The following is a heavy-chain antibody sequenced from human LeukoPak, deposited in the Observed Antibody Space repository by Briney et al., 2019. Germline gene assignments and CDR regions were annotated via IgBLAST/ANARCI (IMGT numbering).Heavy chain of an antibody. J-gene: IGHJ3*02. CDR2: INPNSGGT. Sequence: ASVKVSCKASGYTFTGYYMHWVRQAPGQGLEWMGWINPNSGGTNYAQKFQGRVTMTRDTSISTAYMALSRLRSDDTAVYYCARGREQQLVRTAFDIWGQGTMVTVSS. D-gene: IGHD6-13*01. CDR1: GYTFTGYY. CDR3: ARGREQQLVRTAFDI. V-gene: IGHV1-2*02.